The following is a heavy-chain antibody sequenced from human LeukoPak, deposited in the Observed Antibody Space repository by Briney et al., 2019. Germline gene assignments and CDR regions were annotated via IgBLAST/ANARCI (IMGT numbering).Heavy chain of an antibody. CDR3: AKDSLRERIVGSTTRGVNDY. CDR2: ISYDGRNH. V-gene: IGHV3-30*18. D-gene: IGHD1-26*01. J-gene: IGHJ4*02. Sequence: GGSLRLSCVASGFKFSTYGMHWVRQPPGKGLEWVAVISYDGRNHSYADAVKGRFTISRDNSKNTLYLQMNSLRGEDTAVYYCAKDSLRERIVGSTTRGVNDYWGQGTLVTVSS. CDR1: GFKFSTYG.